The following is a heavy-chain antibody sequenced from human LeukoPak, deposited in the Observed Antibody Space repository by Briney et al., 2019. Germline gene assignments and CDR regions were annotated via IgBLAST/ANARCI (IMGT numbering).Heavy chain of an antibody. CDR1: GGSINSYY. J-gene: IGHJ3*02. Sequence: SETLSLTCTVSGGSINSYYWSWIRQPPGKGLERIGYIYYNGRTNYNPSLKSRVTISVDTSKNQFSLKLTSATAADTAVYYCARSIAVAGNDAFDIWGRGTMVTVSS. D-gene: IGHD6-19*01. CDR3: ARSIAVAGNDAFDI. CDR2: IYYNGRT. V-gene: IGHV4-59*01.